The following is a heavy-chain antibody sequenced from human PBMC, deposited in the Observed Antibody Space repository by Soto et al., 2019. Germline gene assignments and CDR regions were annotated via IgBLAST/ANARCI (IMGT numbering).Heavy chain of an antibody. J-gene: IGHJ1*01. CDR3: ARDQVMYSSGWYRYFQH. CDR1: GFTFSSYG. V-gene: IGHV3-33*01. D-gene: IGHD6-19*01. Sequence: GGSLRLSCAASGFTFSSYGMHWDRQAPGKGLEWVAVIWYDGSNKYYADSVKGRFTISRDNSKNTLYLQMNSLRAEDTAVYYCARDQVMYSSGWYRYFQHWGQGTLVTVSS. CDR2: IWYDGSNK.